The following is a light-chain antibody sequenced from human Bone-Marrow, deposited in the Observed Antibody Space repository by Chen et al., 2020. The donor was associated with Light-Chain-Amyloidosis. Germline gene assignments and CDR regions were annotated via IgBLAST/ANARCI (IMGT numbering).Light chain of an antibody. J-gene: IGLJ2*01. CDR3: QVWDSSSDQVV. CDR1: DIENEV. CDR2: ADS. Sequence: SYVLTQPPSVSVAPGQTARITCGGNDIENEVVHWYQQKPGQAPVLVVSADSDRPSGIPERFSGSNSGNTATLTISRVEAGDEADYYCQVWDSSSDQVVFGGGTKLTVL. V-gene: IGLV3-21*02.